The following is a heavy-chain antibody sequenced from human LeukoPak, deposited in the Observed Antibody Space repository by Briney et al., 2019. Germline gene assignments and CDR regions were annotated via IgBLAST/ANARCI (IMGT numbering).Heavy chain of an antibody. CDR2: IYHSGST. Sequence: SQTLSLTCAVSGGSINSGGYSWSWIRQPPGTGLEGIVYIYHSGSTYYNPSLKSRVTVAVDRSKNQFSLKLSSVTAADTAVYYCARDRIGGWFAPWGQGTLVNVSS. CDR3: ARDRIGGWFAP. V-gene: IGHV4-30-2*01. CDR1: GGSINSGGYS. J-gene: IGHJ5*02. D-gene: IGHD3-10*01.